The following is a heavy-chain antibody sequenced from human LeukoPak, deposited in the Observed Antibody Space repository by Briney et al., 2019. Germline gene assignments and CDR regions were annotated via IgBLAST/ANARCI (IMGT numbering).Heavy chain of an antibody. V-gene: IGHV3-30*18. CDR3: AKERRGYDWRVFDY. J-gene: IGHJ4*02. Sequence: GGSLRLSCAASGFTFSSYGMHWVRQAPGKGLEWVAVISYDGSNKYYADSVEGRFTISRDNSKNTLYLQMNSLRAEDTAVYYCAKERRGYDWRVFDYWGQGTLVTVSS. CDR1: GFTFSSYG. D-gene: IGHD5-12*01. CDR2: ISYDGSNK.